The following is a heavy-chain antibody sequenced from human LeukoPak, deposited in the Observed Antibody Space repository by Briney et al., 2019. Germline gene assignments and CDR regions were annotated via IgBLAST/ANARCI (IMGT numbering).Heavy chain of an antibody. V-gene: IGHV3-30-3*01. D-gene: IGHD3-22*01. J-gene: IGHJ4*02. CDR3: ASPGDDSSGYDY. CDR1: GFTFSSYA. CDR2: ISYDGSNK. Sequence: GGSLRLSCAASGFTFSSYAMHWVRQAPGKGLEWVAVISYDGSNKYYADSVKGRFTISRDNSKNTLYLQMKSLRAEDTAVYYCASPGDDSSGYDYWGQGTLVTVSS.